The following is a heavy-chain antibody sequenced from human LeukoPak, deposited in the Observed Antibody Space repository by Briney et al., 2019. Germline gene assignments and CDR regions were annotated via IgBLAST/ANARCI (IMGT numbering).Heavy chain of an antibody. D-gene: IGHD1-26*01. CDR2: IRYDGSNK. V-gene: IGHV3-30*02. J-gene: IGHJ4*02. Sequence: GGSLRLSCEASGFSFSNYGMHWVRQAPGKGLGWITFIRYDGSNKNYADSVKGRFTISRDNSKNTLYLQMNSLRPEDSAVYYCAKDDSVSYYYFDYWGQGTLVTVSS. CDR1: GFSFSNYG. CDR3: AKDDSVSYYYFDY.